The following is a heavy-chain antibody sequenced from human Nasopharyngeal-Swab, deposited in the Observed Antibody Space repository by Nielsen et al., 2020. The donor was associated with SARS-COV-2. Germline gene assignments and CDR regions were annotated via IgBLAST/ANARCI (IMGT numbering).Heavy chain of an antibody. Sequence: SETLSLTCTVSGDSINNYYWNWIRQPPGKGLEWIGYIYYSGSTNYTPSLKSRLTISVDTSKNQFSLKLSSVTAADTAVYYCARQEGKYYDGRGRGMDVWGQGTTVTVSS. CDR2: IYYSGST. CDR3: ARQEGKYYDGRGRGMDV. D-gene: IGHD3-22*01. V-gene: IGHV4-59*08. CDR1: GDSINNYY. J-gene: IGHJ6*02.